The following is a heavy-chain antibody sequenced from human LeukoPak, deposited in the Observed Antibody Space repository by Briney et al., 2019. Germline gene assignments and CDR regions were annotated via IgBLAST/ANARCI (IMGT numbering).Heavy chain of an antibody. CDR3: ARETEKQWQY. Sequence: PSETLSLTCTVSGGSISGYFWSWIRQPPGKGLEWIGYIFYTGSTNYNPSLKSRATLSLDTSKNQFSLRLSSVTAADTAVYYCARETEKQWQYWGQGTTVSVSS. J-gene: IGHJ3*01. V-gene: IGHV4-59*12. CDR2: IFYTGST. CDR1: GGSISGYF. D-gene: IGHD6-19*01.